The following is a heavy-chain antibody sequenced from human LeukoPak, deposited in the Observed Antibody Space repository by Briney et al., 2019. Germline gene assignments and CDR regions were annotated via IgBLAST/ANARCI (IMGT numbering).Heavy chain of an antibody. D-gene: IGHD3-3*01. CDR1: GGSISSYY. V-gene: IGHV4-59*01. CDR2: IYYTGST. Sequence: SETLSLTCTVSGGSISSYYWSWIRQPPGKGLEWIGYIYYTGSTTYNTSLKSRVTISVDTSKNHFSLNLSYVTPADTAVYYCARVMEGDYGGMDVWGQGITVTVSS. CDR3: ARVMEGDYGGMDV. J-gene: IGHJ6*02.